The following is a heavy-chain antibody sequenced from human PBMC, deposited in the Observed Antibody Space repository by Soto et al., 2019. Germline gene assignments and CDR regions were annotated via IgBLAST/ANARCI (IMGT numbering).Heavy chain of an antibody. Sequence: QLQLQESGPGLVKPSETLSLTCTVPRGSISSGTNYWAWIRQPPGKGLEWIANIYYSGSTFYNPSLKSRVTISLDTSENQFSLKLRSVTAADTAVYYCARHEAGWYFDSWGQGTLVTVSS. V-gene: IGHV4-39*01. CDR2: IYYSGST. D-gene: IGHD6-25*01. CDR3: ARHEAGWYFDS. J-gene: IGHJ4*02. CDR1: RGSISSGTNY.